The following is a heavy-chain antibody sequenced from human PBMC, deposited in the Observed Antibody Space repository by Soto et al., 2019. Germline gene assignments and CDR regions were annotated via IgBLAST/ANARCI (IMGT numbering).Heavy chain of an antibody. CDR3: ATRYCSGGSCYLRKIDAFDI. CDR2: IYYSGST. Sequence: PSLTLSLTCPVSGGSLSSSSCYWGWIRQPPGKGLEWIGSIYYSGSTYYNPSLKSRVTISVDTSKNQFSLKLSSVTAADTAVYYCATRYCSGGSCYLRKIDAFDIWGQGTMVTVSS. D-gene: IGHD2-15*01. V-gene: IGHV4-39*01. CDR1: GGSLSSSSCY. J-gene: IGHJ3*02.